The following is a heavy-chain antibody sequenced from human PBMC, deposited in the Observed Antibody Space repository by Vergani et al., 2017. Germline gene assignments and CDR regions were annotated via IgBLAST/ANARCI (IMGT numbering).Heavy chain of an antibody. V-gene: IGHV1-69*02. D-gene: IGHD3-3*01. Sequence: QVQLVQSGAEVKKPGSSVKVSCKASGGTFSSYTISWVRQAPGQGLEWMGRIIPILGIANYAQKFQGRVTITADKSTSTAYMELSSLRSEDTAVYYCARVRGIFGVAAYFDYWGQGTLGTVSS. CDR3: ARVRGIFGVAAYFDY. J-gene: IGHJ4*02. CDR2: IIPILGIA. CDR1: GGTFSSYT.